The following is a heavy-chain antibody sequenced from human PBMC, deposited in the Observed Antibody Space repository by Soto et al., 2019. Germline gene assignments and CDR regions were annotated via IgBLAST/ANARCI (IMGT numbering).Heavy chain of an antibody. Sequence: EVQRLESGGGLVQPAGSLRLSCAVSGFSFRSSPMSWVRRAPGKGLEWVSGINGGDDSKHYAESARGRFTITSDNSKTTLLLQMNSLRAEDTAIYFCAKASHWGIISPTHVHWGQGTLVTVSS. CDR1: GFSFRSSP. V-gene: IGHV3-23*01. CDR3: AKASHWGIISPTHVH. J-gene: IGHJ4*02. CDR2: INGGDDSK. D-gene: IGHD3-16*01.